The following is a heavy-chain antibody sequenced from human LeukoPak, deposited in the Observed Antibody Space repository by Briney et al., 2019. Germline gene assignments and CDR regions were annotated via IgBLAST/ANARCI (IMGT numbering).Heavy chain of an antibody. CDR2: INPNSGGT. CDR1: GGTFSSYA. D-gene: IGHD3-3*01. Sequence: ASVKVSCKASGGTFSSYAISWVRQAPGQGLEWMGWINPNSGGTNYAQKFQGRVTMTRDTSISTAYMELSRLRSDDTAVYYCARELEKGYDFWSGYSPNAFDIWGQGTMVTVSS. V-gene: IGHV1-2*02. CDR3: ARELEKGYDFWSGYSPNAFDI. J-gene: IGHJ3*02.